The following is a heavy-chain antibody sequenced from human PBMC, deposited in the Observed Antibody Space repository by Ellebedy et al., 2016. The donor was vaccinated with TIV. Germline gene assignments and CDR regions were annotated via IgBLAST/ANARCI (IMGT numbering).Heavy chain of an antibody. CDR3: ASARWDY. D-gene: IGHD2-15*01. V-gene: IGHV4-34*01. CDR2: INHRGRT. Sequence: MPSETLSLTCTVSGASISSYYWSWIRQPPGKGLEWVGEINHRGRTNYNPSLKSRVTISVDTSTNHFSLRLTSVTAADTAVYYCASARWDYWGQGTLVTVSS. J-gene: IGHJ4*02. CDR1: GASISSYY.